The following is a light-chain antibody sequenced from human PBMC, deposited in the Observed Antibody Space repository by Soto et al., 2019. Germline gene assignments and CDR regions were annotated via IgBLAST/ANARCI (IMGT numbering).Light chain of an antibody. CDR1: QSISTW. CDR3: QQYNSYTT. Sequence: DIQMTQSPSTLSASVGDRVTITCRASQSISTWLAWYQQKPGKAPKLLIYDASSLQSGVPSRFSGHGSGTDFTLTTSSLQPDDFATYYCQQYNSYTTFGQGTKVDIK. V-gene: IGKV1-5*01. CDR2: DAS. J-gene: IGKJ2*01.